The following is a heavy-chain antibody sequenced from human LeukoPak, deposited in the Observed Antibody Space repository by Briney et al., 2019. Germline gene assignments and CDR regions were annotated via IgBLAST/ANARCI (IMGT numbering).Heavy chain of an antibody. CDR3: ARDVDTAMVLGAFDI. Sequence: SETLSLTCTVSGGSISSYYWSWIRQPPGKGLEWIGYIYYSGSTNYNPSLKSRVTISVDTFKNQFSLKLSSVTAADTAVYYCARDVDTAMVLGAFDIWGQGTMVTVSS. CDR2: IYYSGST. D-gene: IGHD5-18*01. J-gene: IGHJ3*02. CDR1: GGSISSYY. V-gene: IGHV4-59*01.